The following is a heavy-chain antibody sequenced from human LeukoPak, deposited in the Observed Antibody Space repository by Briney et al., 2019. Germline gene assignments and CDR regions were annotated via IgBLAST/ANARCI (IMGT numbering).Heavy chain of an antibody. CDR1: GGTFSSYA. Sequence: ASVKVPCKASGGTFSSYAISWVRQAPGQGLEWMGGIIPIFGTANYAQKFQGRVTMTADESTSTAYMELRSLRSDDTAVYYCARDGVATGGDYWGQGTLVTVSS. V-gene: IGHV1-69*01. D-gene: IGHD5-12*01. CDR3: ARDGVATGGDY. CDR2: IIPIFGTA. J-gene: IGHJ4*02.